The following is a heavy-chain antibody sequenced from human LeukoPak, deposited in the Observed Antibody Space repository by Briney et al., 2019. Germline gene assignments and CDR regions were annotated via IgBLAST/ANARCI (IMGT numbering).Heavy chain of an antibody. D-gene: IGHD3-22*01. J-gene: IGHJ3*02. CDR2: IWYDGSNK. Sequence: GGSLRLSCAASGFTFSSYGMHWVRQAPGKGQEWVAVIWYDGSNKYYADSVKGRFTISRDNSKNTLYLQMNSLRAEDTAVYYCACAAGYYDSSGYSGSNDAFDIWGQGTMVTVSS. V-gene: IGHV3-33*01. CDR3: ACAAGYYDSSGYSGSNDAFDI. CDR1: GFTFSSYG.